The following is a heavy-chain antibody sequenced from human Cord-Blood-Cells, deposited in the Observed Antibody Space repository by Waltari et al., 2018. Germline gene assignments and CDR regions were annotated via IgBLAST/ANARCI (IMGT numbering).Heavy chain of an antibody. Sequence: QVQLVQSGAEVKKPGASVKVSCKASGYTFTSYAMHWVRQAPGQRLEWRGWINAGNGNTKYSQKIQGRVTITRDTSASTDYMELRSVGSEETAVYYCARDGSTYYDFWSGYWRPYYYGSDTPYFDYWGQVTLVTVSS. CDR1: GYTFTSYA. D-gene: IGHD3-3*01. CDR3: ARDGSTYYDFWSGYWRPYYYGSDTPYFDY. CDR2: INAGNGNT. V-gene: IGHV1-3*01. J-gene: IGHJ4*02.